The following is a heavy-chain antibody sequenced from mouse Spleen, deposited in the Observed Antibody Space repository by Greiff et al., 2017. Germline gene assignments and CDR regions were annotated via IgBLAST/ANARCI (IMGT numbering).Heavy chain of an antibody. CDR1: GFTFSSYA. Sequence: EVKLMESGGGLVKLGGSLKLSCAASGFTFSSYAMSWVRQTPEKRLEWVATISSGGGNTYYPDSVKGRFTISRDNAKNTLYLQMSSLKSEDTAMYYCARHDTTVVATDWYFDVWGAGTTVTVSS. CDR2: ISSGGGNT. J-gene: IGHJ1*01. CDR3: ARHDTTVVATDWYFDV. V-gene: IGHV5-9*04. D-gene: IGHD1-1*01.